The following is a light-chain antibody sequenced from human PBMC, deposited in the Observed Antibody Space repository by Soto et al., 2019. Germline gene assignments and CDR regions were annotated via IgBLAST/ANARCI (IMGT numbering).Light chain of an antibody. CDR2: SAS. CDR3: QHLNTYVYT. V-gene: IGKV1-9*01. Sequence: DIQLTQSPSFLSASVGDRVTITCRASQGISSYLAWYQQKPGKAPKLLIYSASTVQSGIPARFSGSGSGTEFTIPISSLPPEDFAAYYCQHLNTYVYTFGRGTKLEF. CDR1: QGISSY. J-gene: IGKJ2*01.